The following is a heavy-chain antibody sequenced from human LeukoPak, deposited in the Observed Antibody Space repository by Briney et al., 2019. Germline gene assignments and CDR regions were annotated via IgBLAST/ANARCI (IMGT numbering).Heavy chain of an antibody. CDR3: ARHSYYDYVWGSYRYEAHFDY. J-gene: IGHJ4*02. CDR2: INSDGSSI. CDR1: GFTFSSHW. D-gene: IGHD3-16*02. V-gene: IGHV3-74*01. Sequence: GGSLRLSCAASGFTFSSHWMHWVRQAPGKGLVWVSRINSDGSSISYADSVKGRFTISRGNAKNTLYLQMNSLRAEDTAVYYCARHSYYDYVWGSYRYEAHFDYWGQGTLVTVSS.